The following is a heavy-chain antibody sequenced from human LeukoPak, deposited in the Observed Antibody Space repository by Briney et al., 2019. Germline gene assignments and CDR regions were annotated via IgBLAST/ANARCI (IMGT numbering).Heavy chain of an antibody. J-gene: IGHJ4*02. CDR2: FDPEDGET. CDR1: GYTLTELS. V-gene: IGHV1-24*01. Sequence: ASVKVSCKVSGYTLTELSMHWVRQAPGKGLEWMGGFDPEDGETIYAQKFQGRVTMTEDTSTDTAYMELSGLRSEDTAVYYCATDRMDSSSLTYWGQGTLVTVSS. D-gene: IGHD6-13*01. CDR3: ATDRMDSSSLTY.